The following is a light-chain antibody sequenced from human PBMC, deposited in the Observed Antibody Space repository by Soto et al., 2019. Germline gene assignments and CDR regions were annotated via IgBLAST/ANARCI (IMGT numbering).Light chain of an antibody. CDR1: SFNIGSNS. V-gene: IGLV1-44*01. J-gene: IGLJ7*01. Sequence: QSVLTQPPSASGTPGQRVTISCSGSSFNIGSNSVNWFQQFPGAAPKVLIYYNNRRPSGVPDRFSGSKSGTSASLAISGLQSEDEADYYCAAWDDSLNGVIFGGGTQLTVL. CDR3: AAWDDSLNGVI. CDR2: YNN.